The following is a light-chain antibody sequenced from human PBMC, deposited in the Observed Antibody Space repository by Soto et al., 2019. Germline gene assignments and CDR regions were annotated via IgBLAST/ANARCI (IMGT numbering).Light chain of an antibody. V-gene: IGKV3-15*01. Sequence: EIVVTQSPATLSVSPGERVTLSCRASQSVSSSLAWYQQRPGQAPRLLIYDTSTRAAGIAARFSGSGSGTEFTLTISSLQSEDFAVYFCQQYVRWPPGTLGQGTTVHIK. CDR2: DTS. J-gene: IGKJ1*01. CDR1: QSVSSS. CDR3: QQYVRWPPGT.